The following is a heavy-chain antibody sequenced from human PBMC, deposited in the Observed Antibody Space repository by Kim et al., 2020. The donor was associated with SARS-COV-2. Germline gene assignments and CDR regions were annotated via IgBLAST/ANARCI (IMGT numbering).Heavy chain of an antibody. CDR1: GFTFSSYG. D-gene: IGHD5-18*01. CDR3: AKLRRGYSYGHYFDY. Sequence: GGSLRLSCAASGFTFSSYGMHWVRQAPGKGLEWVAVISYDGSNKYYADSVKGRFTISRDNSKNTLYLQMNSLRAEDTAVYYCAKLRRGYSYGHYFDYWGQGTLVTVSS. J-gene: IGHJ4*02. CDR2: ISYDGSNK. V-gene: IGHV3-30*18.